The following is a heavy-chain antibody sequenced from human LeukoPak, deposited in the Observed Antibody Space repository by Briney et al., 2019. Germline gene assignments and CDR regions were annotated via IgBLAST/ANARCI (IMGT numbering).Heavy chain of an antibody. J-gene: IGHJ4*02. CDR3: AHLRGYYSSSSSHFDY. D-gene: IGHD6-6*01. CDR1: GFSLSTSGVG. Sequence: SGPTLVKPTQTLTLTCTFSGFSLSTSGVGVGWIRQPPGKALEWLALIYWDDDKRYSPSLKSRLTITKDTSKNQVVLTMTNMDPVDTATYYCAHLRGYYSSSSSHFDYWGQGTLVTVSS. CDR2: IYWDDDK. V-gene: IGHV2-5*02.